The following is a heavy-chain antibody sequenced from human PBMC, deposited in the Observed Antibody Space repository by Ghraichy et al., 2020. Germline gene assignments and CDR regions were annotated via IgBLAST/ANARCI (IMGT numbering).Heavy chain of an antibody. CDR1: GFTFDDYT. D-gene: IGHD2-15*01. V-gene: IGHV3-43*01. CDR3: AKDTSYCSGGSCQWDYFDY. Sequence: GGSLRLSCAASGFTFDDYTMHWVRQAPGKGLEWVSLISWDGGSTYYADSVKGRFTISRDNSKNSLYLQMNSLRTEDTALYYCAKDTSYCSGGSCQWDYFDYWGQGTLVTVSS. J-gene: IGHJ4*02. CDR2: ISWDGGST.